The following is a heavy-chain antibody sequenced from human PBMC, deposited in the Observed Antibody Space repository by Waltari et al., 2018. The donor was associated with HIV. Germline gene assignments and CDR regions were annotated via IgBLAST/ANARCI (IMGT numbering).Heavy chain of an antibody. J-gene: IGHJ4*02. CDR1: GAPISSSSYY. V-gene: IGHV4-39*01. Sequence: QLQLPESAPGLVQPSQTQSLTSPGPGAPISSSSYYWGSLRQPPGQGLEWIGSFYYSGSTYYNPSLKSRVTISVDTSKNQFSRKLSSVTAADTAVYYCAGLRGSVAGLPGGFYFDYWGQGTLVTVSS. D-gene: IGHD6-19*01. CDR2: FYYSGST. CDR3: AGLRGSVAGLPGGFYFDY.